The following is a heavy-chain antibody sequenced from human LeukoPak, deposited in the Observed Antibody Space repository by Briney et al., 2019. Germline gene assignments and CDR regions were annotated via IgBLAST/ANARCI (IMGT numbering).Heavy chain of an antibody. D-gene: IGHD5-12*01. V-gene: IGHV4-39*07. CDR3: ASNRFYSGYDFTIQYYFDY. Sequence: XSLXCTVXXGSXSSXXYYWGXIXQXXGXXXXXXXSIYYSGSTYYNPSLKSRVTISVDTSKNQFSLKLSSVTAADTAVYYCASNRFYSGYDFTIQYYFDYWGQGTLVTVSS. J-gene: IGHJ4*02. CDR1: XGSXSSXXYY. CDR2: IYYSGST.